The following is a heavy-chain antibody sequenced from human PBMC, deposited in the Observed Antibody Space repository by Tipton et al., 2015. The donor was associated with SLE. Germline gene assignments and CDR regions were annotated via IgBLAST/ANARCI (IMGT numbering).Heavy chain of an antibody. J-gene: IGHJ3*02. V-gene: IGHV4-38-2*02. CDR2: IYYTGRS. CDR1: RYSLSSGHS. D-gene: IGHD1-7*01. CDR3: ARDPDLEVCSGTTCPDTLDI. Sequence: TLSLTCVVSRYSLSSGHSWGWIRQPPGKGLEWIGDIYYTGRSNHNPSLKSRVTISVDTSKNQFSLKLSSVTAADTAVYYCARDPDLEVCSGTTCPDTLDIWGQGTLVTVSS.